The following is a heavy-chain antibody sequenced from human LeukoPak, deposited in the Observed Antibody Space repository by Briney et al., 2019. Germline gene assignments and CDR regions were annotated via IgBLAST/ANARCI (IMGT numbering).Heavy chain of an antibody. CDR3: ARDGGAAGLYFDL. CDR2: IHLNGGEK. D-gene: IGHD6-13*01. Sequence: GGSLRLSCAVSGFTFSDYWMNWVRQAPGKGLEWVASIHLNGGEKSYVDSVKGRVTISRDNPKNSLYLKMSSLRAEDTGVYYCARDGGAAGLYFDLWGQGTMVTVSS. CDR1: GFTFSDYW. J-gene: IGHJ4*01. V-gene: IGHV3-7*01.